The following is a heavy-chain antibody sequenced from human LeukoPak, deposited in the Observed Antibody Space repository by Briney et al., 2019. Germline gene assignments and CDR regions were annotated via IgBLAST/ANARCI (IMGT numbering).Heavy chain of an antibody. D-gene: IGHD3-22*01. Sequence: GGSLRLSCSASGFTFSIYTMHWVRQAPGKGLEYVSAISSNGGSTYYADSVKGRFTISRDNSKNALYLQVSSLRAEDTAVYYCVKADYYDTSNYYHRYFQYWGQGTLVTVSS. J-gene: IGHJ1*01. CDR2: ISSNGGST. CDR3: VKADYYDTSNYYHRYFQY. V-gene: IGHV3-64D*09. CDR1: GFTFSIYT.